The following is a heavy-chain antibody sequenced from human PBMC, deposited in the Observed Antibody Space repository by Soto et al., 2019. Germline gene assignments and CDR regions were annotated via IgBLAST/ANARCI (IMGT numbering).Heavy chain of an antibody. CDR3: AKDPKYCSSTSCYAEYFQH. CDR2: ISGSGGST. V-gene: IGHV3-23*01. Sequence: GGSLRLSCAASGFTFSSYAMSWVRQAPGKGLEWVSAISGSGGSTYYADSVKGRFTISRDNSKNTLYLQMNSLRAEDTAVYYCAKDPKYCSSTSCYAEYFQHWGQGTLVTVSS. CDR1: GFTFSSYA. J-gene: IGHJ1*01. D-gene: IGHD2-2*01.